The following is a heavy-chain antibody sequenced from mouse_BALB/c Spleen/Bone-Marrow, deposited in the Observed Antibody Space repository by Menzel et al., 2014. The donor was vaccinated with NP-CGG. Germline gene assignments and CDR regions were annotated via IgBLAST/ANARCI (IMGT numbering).Heavy chain of an antibody. J-gene: IGHJ4*01. V-gene: IGHV5-17*02. CDR2: ISSGSSTI. CDR1: GFTFSSFG. Sequence: EVKLMESGGGLVQPGGSRKLSCAASGFTFSSFGIHWVRQAPEKGLEWVAYISSGSSTIYYADTVKGRFTISRDNSKNTLFLQMTSLRSEDTAMYYCARSGYGDYYAMDYWGQGTSVTVSS. D-gene: IGHD2-10*02. CDR3: ARSGYGDYYAMDY.